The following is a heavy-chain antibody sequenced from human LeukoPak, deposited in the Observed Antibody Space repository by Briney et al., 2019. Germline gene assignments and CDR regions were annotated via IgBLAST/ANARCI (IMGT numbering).Heavy chain of an antibody. CDR2: INPNSGGT. Sequence: ASVKLSCKASGYTFTGYYMHWVRQAPGQGLEWMGWINPNSGGTNYAQKFHGRVTMTRDTSISTAYMELSRLRSDDTAVYYCAVNIVVVVAATRTEDDYWGQRTLVTVSS. D-gene: IGHD2-15*01. CDR1: GYTFTGYY. J-gene: IGHJ4*02. CDR3: AVNIVVVVAATRTEDDY. V-gene: IGHV1-2*02.